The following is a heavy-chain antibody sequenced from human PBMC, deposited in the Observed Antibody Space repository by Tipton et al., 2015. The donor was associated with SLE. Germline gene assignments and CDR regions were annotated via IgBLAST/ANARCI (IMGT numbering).Heavy chain of an antibody. CDR3: ARRVASFDY. J-gene: IGHJ4*02. D-gene: IGHD5-12*01. Sequence: GLVKPSETLSLTCAVSGSSFSSAYYWGWIRQSPGKGLEWIGYIYNSESTNYNPSLKSRFTISVDTSKNQFSLRLSSVTASDTAVYYCARRVASFDYWGQGTLVTVSS. V-gene: IGHV4-38-2*01. CDR1: GSSFSSAYY. CDR2: IYNSEST.